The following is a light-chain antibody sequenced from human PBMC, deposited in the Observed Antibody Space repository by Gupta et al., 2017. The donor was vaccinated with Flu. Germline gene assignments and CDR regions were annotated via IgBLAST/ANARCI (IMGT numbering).Light chain of an antibody. CDR1: QSVSSSY. J-gene: IGKJ2*03. V-gene: IGKV3-20*01. CDR2: GAS. CDR3: QQYGSSPPYS. Sequence: EMVLTHSAGTLSLSPGERGTLSCRASQSVSSSYLAWYQQKPGQAPRLLIYGASSRATGIPDRFSGSGSGTDFTLTISRLEPEDFAVYYCQQYGSSPPYSFGQGTKLEIK.